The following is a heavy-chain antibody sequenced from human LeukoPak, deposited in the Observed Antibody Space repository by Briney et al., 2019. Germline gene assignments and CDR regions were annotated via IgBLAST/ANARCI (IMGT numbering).Heavy chain of an antibody. J-gene: IGHJ4*02. D-gene: IGHD2-15*01. CDR2: IFHSGST. V-gene: IGHV4-4*02. CDR1: GGSISSSNW. Sequence: SGTLSLTCAVSGGSISSSNWWSWVRQSPGKGLEWIGEIFHSGSTNYNPSLKSRVTISVDKSKNQFSLKLSSVIAADTAVYYCARSACSGGSCYSDYWGQGTLVTVSS. CDR3: ARSACSGGSCYSDY.